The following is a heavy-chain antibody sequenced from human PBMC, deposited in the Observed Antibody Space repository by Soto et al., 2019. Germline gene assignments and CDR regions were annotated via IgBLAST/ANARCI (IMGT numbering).Heavy chain of an antibody. Sequence: EVQLVESGGGLVQPGGSLRLSCAASGFTVSKKYMNWVRQAPGKGLEWVSVIYSGGSTYYADSVKARFTISRDNSKNTVNLQMNSLRGEDPAVYYCATSRDSGTPGYFDYWGQGAVVTVAS. CDR2: IYSGGST. CDR3: ATSRDSGTPGYFDY. J-gene: IGHJ4*02. D-gene: IGHD1-26*01. V-gene: IGHV3-66*01. CDR1: GFTVSKKY.